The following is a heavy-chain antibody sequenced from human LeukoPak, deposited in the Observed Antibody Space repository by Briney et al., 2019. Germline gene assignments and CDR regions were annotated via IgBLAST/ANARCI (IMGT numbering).Heavy chain of an antibody. CDR3: AKGYYYDSSGFLLEYYFDY. D-gene: IGHD3-22*01. Sequence: GGSLRLSCAASGFTFSGYGMHWVRQAPGKGLEWVAFISYDGNKNYYADSVKGRLTISRDNSKNTLYLQMNSLRAEDTAVYYCAKGYYYDSSGFLLEYYFDYWGQGTLVTVSS. V-gene: IGHV3-30*18. J-gene: IGHJ4*02. CDR2: ISYDGNKN. CDR1: GFTFSGYG.